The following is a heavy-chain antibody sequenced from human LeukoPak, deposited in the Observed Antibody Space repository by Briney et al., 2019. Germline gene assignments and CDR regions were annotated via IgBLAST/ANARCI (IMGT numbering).Heavy chain of an antibody. Sequence: ASVKVSCKASGYTFTGYYMHWVRQAPGQGLEWMGRINPNSGGTNYAQKFQGRVTMTRDTFISTAYMELSRLRSDDTAVYYCARGTLGGWLQLNYWGQGTLVTVSS. CDR1: GYTFTGYY. D-gene: IGHD5-24*01. CDR3: ARGTLGGWLQLNY. V-gene: IGHV1-2*06. CDR2: INPNSGGT. J-gene: IGHJ4*02.